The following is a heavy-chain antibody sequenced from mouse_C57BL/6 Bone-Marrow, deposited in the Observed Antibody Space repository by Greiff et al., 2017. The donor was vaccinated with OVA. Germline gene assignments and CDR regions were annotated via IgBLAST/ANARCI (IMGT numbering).Heavy chain of an antibody. CDR1: GYSITSGYD. D-gene: IGHD2-2*01. CDR3: ARDHGYHWYFDV. Sequence: EVQLVESGPGMVKPSQSLSLTCTVTGYSITSGYDWHWIRHFPGNKLEWMGYISYSGSTNYNPSLKSRISITHDTSKNHFFLKLNSVTTEDTATDDCARDHGYHWYFDVWGTGTTVTVSS. CDR2: ISYSGST. J-gene: IGHJ1*03. V-gene: IGHV3-1*01.